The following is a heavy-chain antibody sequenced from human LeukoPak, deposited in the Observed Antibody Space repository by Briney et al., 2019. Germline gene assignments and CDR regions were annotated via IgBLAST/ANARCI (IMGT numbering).Heavy chain of an antibody. J-gene: IGHJ5*02. CDR2: IYSGGNT. CDR3: AAWVVVTTTGWFDP. V-gene: IGHV3-66*02. CDR1: GFTVSSNY. Sequence: PGGSLRLSCAASGFTVSSNYMSWVRQAPGKGLEWVSVIYSGGNTYYSDSEKGRFTISRDNSKNTLYLQMNSLRPEDTAMYYCAAWVVVTTTGWFDPWGQGTLVTVSS. D-gene: IGHD3-22*01.